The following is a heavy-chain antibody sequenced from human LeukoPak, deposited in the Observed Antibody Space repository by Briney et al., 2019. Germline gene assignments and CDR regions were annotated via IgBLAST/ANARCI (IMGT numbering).Heavy chain of an antibody. CDR2: IKSKTDGGTT. D-gene: IGHD3-10*01. J-gene: IGHJ6*03. V-gene: IGHV3-15*01. Sequence: GGSLRLSCAASGFTFSNAWMSWVRQAPGKGLEWVGRIKSKTDGGTTDYAASVKGRFTISRDDSKNTLYLQMNSLKTEDTAVYYCTTDPFGVDYYYYYMDVWGKGTTVTVSS. CDR3: TTDPFGVDYYYYYMDV. CDR1: GFTFSNAW.